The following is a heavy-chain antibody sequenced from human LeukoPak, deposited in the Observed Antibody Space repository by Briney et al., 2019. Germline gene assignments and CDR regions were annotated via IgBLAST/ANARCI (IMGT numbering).Heavy chain of an antibody. V-gene: IGHV1-18*01. CDR3: AREDTTTMASGYHFEC. CDR1: GYTFTSYG. Sequence: ASVKVSCKASGYTFTSYGISWVRQAPGQGLEWMGWISAYNGNTNYAQKLQGRVTMATDTSTTTAYMELRSLISDDTAVYYCAREDTTTMASGYHFECWGQGTLVTVSS. D-gene: IGHD3-10*01. CDR2: ISAYNGNT. J-gene: IGHJ4*02.